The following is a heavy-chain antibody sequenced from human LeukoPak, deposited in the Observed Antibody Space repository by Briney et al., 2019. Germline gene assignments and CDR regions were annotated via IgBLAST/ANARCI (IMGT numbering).Heavy chain of an antibody. J-gene: IGHJ4*02. CDR2: MNPNRGST. CDR1: GYTFTIYD. D-gene: IGHD5-12*01. CDR3: ARGRSTGYPYYFEY. Sequence: GASVKVSFKASGYTFTIYDINWVRQATGQGLEWMGWMNPNRGSTGYAQKFQGRVTITRNTSISTAYMELSGLRSEDTAVYYCARGRSTGYPYYFEYWGQGTLVTVSS. V-gene: IGHV1-8*03.